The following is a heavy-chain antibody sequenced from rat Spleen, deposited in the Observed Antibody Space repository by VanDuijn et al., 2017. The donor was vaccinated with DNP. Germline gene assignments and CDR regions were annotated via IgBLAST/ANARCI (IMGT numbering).Heavy chain of an antibody. CDR3: ATQMATTWAMDA. CDR2: ISPSGGST. D-gene: IGHD1-10*01. J-gene: IGHJ4*01. CDR1: GFTFSNYD. Sequence: EVQLVESGGGLVQPGRSLKLSCAASGFTFSNYDMAWVRQAPTKGLEWVAAISPSGGSTYYRDSGKGRFTISRDNAKCTLYLQMDSLRSEDTATYYCATQMATTWAMDAWGQGTSVTVSS. V-gene: IGHV5-25*01.